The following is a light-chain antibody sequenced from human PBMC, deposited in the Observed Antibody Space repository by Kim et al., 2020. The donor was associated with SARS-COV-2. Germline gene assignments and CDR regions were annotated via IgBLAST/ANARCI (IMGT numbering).Light chain of an antibody. Sequence: EIVLTQSPGPLSLSPGERATLTCRASQSVSSSYLSWYQQKTGQTPRLLFYGASSRATGIPDRFSGSGSGTDFTLTISRLEPEDFAVYYCQQYGSSPPWTFGQGTKVDIK. CDR3: QQYGSSPPWT. V-gene: IGKV3-20*01. CDR1: QSVSSSY. CDR2: GAS. J-gene: IGKJ1*01.